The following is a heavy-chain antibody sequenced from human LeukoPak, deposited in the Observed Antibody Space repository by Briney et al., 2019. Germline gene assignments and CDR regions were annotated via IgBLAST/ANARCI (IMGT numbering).Heavy chain of an antibody. V-gene: IGHV5-51*01. D-gene: IGHD6-25*01. CDR3: ARHDAARRRLVRFDP. CDR2: IYPGDSDA. J-gene: IGHJ5*02. Sequence: GESLKISCKASGYGFINYWIAWVRQVPGKGLEWMGFIYPGDSDANYSPSFEGQITISADKSIKTAYLEWSSLRASDTAMYYCARHDAARRRLVRFDPWGQGTQVIVS. CDR1: GYGFINYW.